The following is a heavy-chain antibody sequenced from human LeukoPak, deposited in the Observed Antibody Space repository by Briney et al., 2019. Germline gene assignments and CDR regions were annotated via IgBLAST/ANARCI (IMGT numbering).Heavy chain of an antibody. V-gene: IGHV1-18*01. CDR1: GYTFTIYG. Sequence: ASVNVSFKSSGYTFTIYGISWVRHAPGQGLEWMGWISVYNGNTNYAQKLQGRVTMTTDTSTSTAYMELRSLRSDDTAVYYCARDTKQGAFDIWGQGTMVTVSS. CDR2: ISVYNGNT. CDR3: ARDTKQGAFDI. J-gene: IGHJ3*02.